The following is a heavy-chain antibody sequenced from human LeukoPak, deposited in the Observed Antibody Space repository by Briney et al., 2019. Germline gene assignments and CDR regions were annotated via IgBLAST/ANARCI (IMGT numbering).Heavy chain of an antibody. CDR2: ISGGGST. Sequence: PGGSLRLSCEGSGFTFSSYGMNWVRQAPGKGLEWVSVISGGGSTDYADSVKGRFTVSRDNSKNTVFLQMNSLRAEDTAVYYCARSGYDFWSGLFDYWGQGTLVTVSS. CDR1: GFTFSSYG. J-gene: IGHJ4*02. V-gene: IGHV3-23*01. CDR3: ARSGYDFWSGLFDY. D-gene: IGHD3-3*01.